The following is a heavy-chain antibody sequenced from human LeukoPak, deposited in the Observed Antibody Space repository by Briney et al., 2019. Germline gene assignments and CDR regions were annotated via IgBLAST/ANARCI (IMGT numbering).Heavy chain of an antibody. CDR3: ARGSDYYDSTTDAFDI. Sequence: SETLSLTCTVSGGSISSGSYYWSWIRQPAGKGLEWIGRIYTSGSTNYNPSLKSRVTISVDTSKNQFSLKLSSVTAADTAVYYCARGSDYYDSTTDAFDIWGQGTMVTVSS. CDR1: GGSISSGSYY. CDR2: IYTSGST. V-gene: IGHV4-61*02. J-gene: IGHJ3*02. D-gene: IGHD3-22*01.